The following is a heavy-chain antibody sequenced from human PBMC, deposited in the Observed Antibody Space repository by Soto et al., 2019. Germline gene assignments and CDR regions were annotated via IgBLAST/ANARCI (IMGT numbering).Heavy chain of an antibody. D-gene: IGHD1-26*01. V-gene: IGHV3-11*06. CDR2: ISSSSSYT. Sequence: GGSLRLSCAASGFTFSDYYMSWIRQASGKGLEWVSYISSSSSYTNYADAVKGRFTISRDNAKNSLYLQMNSLRAEDTAVYYCARDGIVGATTTYFDYWGQGTLVTVSS. CDR3: ARDGIVGATTTYFDY. CDR1: GFTFSDYY. J-gene: IGHJ4*02.